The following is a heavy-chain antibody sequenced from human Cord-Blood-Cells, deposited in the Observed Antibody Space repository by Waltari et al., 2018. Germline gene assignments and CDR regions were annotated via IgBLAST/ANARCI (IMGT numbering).Heavy chain of an antibody. V-gene: IGHV4-59*11. D-gene: IGHD3-3*01. J-gene: IGHJ5*02. Sequence: QVQLQESGPGLVKPSETLSLTYTVSGGSISSHYWSWIRQPPGKGLEWIGYIYYSGSTNYNPSLKSRVTISVDTSKNQFSLKLSSVTAADTAVYYCARAVSPVTIFGVVIPFTINWFDPWGQGTLVTVSS. CDR3: ARAVSPVTIFGVVIPFTINWFDP. CDR2: IYYSGST. CDR1: GGSISSHY.